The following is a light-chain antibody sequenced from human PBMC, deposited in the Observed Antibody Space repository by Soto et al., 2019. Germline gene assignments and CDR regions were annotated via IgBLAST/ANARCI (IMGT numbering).Light chain of an antibody. J-gene: IGKJ1*01. Sequence: EIVLTQSPGTLALSPGDRATLSCRASQSVCSSYLVWYQQKPGRAPRLLMYGASPRATGIPDRFSGSGSGTDFTLTIIRLEPEDFAVYYCQQYGSSPRTFGQGTKVEIK. CDR2: GAS. CDR1: QSVCSSY. CDR3: QQYGSSPRT. V-gene: IGKV3-20*01.